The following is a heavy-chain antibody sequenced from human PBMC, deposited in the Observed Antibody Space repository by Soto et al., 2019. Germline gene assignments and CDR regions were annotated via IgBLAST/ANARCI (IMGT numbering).Heavy chain of an antibody. V-gene: IGHV4-39*01. CDR2: IYYSEST. Sequence: PSETLSLTCTVSGFSISRRSYYWGWIRQPPGKGLEWVGNIYYSESTYSNPSLKSRVTISVDTSKNQFSLKLSSVTAADTAVYYCARGLHCSGNSCPTFPYHYYMDVWGKGTTVTVSS. CDR1: GFSISRRSYY. J-gene: IGHJ6*03. CDR3: ARGLHCSGNSCPTFPYHYYMDV. D-gene: IGHD2-2*01.